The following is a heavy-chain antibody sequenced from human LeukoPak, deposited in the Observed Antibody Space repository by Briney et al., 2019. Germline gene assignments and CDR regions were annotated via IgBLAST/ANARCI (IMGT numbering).Heavy chain of an antibody. CDR1: GGTFSNYA. CDR3: ASSGVLMVYAHFDY. V-gene: IGHV1-69*13. Sequence: SVKVSCKASGGTFSNYAISWVRQAPGQGLEWMGRIIPIFGTTNYAQKFQGRVTITADESTSTAYMELSSLRSEDTAVYYCASSGVLMVYAHFDYWGQGTLVTVSS. CDR2: IIPIFGTT. D-gene: IGHD2-8*01. J-gene: IGHJ4*02.